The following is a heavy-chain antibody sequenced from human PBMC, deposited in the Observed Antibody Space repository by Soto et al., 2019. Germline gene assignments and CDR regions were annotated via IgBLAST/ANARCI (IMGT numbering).Heavy chain of an antibody. J-gene: IGHJ4*02. CDR2: ISGSGGST. V-gene: IGHV3-23*01. CDR3: AKEGGYDFWSGYYIFDY. D-gene: IGHD3-3*01. Sequence: EVQLLESGGGLVQPGGSLRLSCAASGFTFSSYAMSWVRQAPGKGLEWVSAISGSGGSTYYADSVKGRFTSSRDNSKNTLYLQMNSLRAEDTAVYYCAKEGGYDFWSGYYIFDYWGQGTLVTVSS. CDR1: GFTFSSYA.